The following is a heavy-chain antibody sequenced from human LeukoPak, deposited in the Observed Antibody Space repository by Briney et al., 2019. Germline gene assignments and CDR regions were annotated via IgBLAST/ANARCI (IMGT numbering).Heavy chain of an antibody. J-gene: IGHJ4*02. V-gene: IGHV1-2*02. Sequence: ASVKVSCKASGYTFTGYYMHWVRQAPGQGLEWMGWINPNSGGTNYAQKFQGRVTMTRDTSISTAYMALSRLRSDDTAVYYCARDRLVRGDSFDYWGQGTLVTVSS. CDR3: ARDRLVRGDSFDY. CDR1: GYTFTGYY. CDR2: INPNSGGT. D-gene: IGHD3-10*01.